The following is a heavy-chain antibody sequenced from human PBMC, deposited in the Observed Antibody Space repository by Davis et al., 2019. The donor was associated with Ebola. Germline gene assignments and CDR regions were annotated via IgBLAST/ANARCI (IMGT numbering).Heavy chain of an antibody. Sequence: ASVTVSCKASGYTFSSHGISWVRQAPGHGLEWMGWISAYNGNTNQARKFQGRVTMTTDTSTSTAYMELRSLRSDDTAVYYCARDNWNDENFDYWGQGTLVTVSS. CDR2: ISAYNGNT. D-gene: IGHD1-20*01. CDR1: GYTFSSHG. CDR3: ARDNWNDENFDY. V-gene: IGHV1-18*01. J-gene: IGHJ4*02.